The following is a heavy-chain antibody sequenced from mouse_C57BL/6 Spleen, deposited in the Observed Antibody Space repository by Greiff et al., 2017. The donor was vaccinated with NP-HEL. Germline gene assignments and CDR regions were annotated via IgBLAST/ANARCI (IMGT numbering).Heavy chain of an antibody. D-gene: IGHD2-3*01. CDR3: AIGGIYDGSLSAMDY. J-gene: IGHJ4*01. CDR2: IHPSDSDT. V-gene: IGHV1-74*01. CDR1: GYTFTSYW. Sequence: QVQLQQPGAELVKPGASVKVSCTASGYTFTSYWMHWVKQRPGQGLEWIGRIHPSDSDTNYNQKFKGKATLTVDKSSSTAYMQLSSLTSEDSAVYYCAIGGIYDGSLSAMDYWGQGTSVTVSS.